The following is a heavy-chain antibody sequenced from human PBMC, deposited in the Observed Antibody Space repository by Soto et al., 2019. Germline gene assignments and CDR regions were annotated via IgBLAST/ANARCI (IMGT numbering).Heavy chain of an antibody. J-gene: IGHJ4*02. CDR3: AVPGIAVAGVRYFDY. CDR2: IIPIFGTA. D-gene: IGHD6-19*01. V-gene: IGHV1-69*06. CDR1: GGTFSSYA. Sequence: SVKVSCKASGGTFSSYAISWVRQAPGQGLEWMGGIIPIFGTANYAQKFQGRVTITADKSTSTAYMELSSLRSEDTAVYYCAVPGIAVAGVRYFDYWGQGNLVPVSS.